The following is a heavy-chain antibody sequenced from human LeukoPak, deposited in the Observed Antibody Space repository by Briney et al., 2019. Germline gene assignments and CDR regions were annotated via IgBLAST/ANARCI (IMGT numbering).Heavy chain of an antibody. CDR3: ARDSGRYCSSTSCPPGAFDI. D-gene: IGHD2-2*01. V-gene: IGHV3-66*01. CDR2: IYSGGST. CDR1: GFTVSSNY. Sequence: GGSLRLSCAASGFTVSSNYMSWVRQAPGKGLEWVSVIYSGGSTYYADSVKGRFTISRDNSKNTLYLQMNSLRAEDTAVYYCARDSGRYCSSTSCPPGAFDIWGQGTMVTVSS. J-gene: IGHJ3*02.